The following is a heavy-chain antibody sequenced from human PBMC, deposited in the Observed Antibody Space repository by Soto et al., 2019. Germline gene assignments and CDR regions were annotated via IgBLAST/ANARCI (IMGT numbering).Heavy chain of an antibody. Sequence: WGSLRLSCAASGFTFSSYWMSWVRQAPGKGLEWVANIKQDGSEKYYVDSVKGRFTISRDNAKNSLYLQMNSLRAEDTAVYYCARTAYDSSGYYWVHDYWGQGTLVTVSS. CDR1: GFTFSSYW. CDR2: IKQDGSEK. CDR3: ARTAYDSSGYYWVHDY. D-gene: IGHD3-22*01. J-gene: IGHJ4*02. V-gene: IGHV3-7*03.